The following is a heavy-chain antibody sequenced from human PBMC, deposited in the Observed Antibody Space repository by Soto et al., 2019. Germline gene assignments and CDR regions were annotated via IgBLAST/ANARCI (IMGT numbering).Heavy chain of an antibody. CDR1: GFTFSSYS. V-gene: IGHV3-21*01. Sequence: GGSLRLSCAASGFTFSSYSMNWVRQAPGKGLEWVSSISSISSYIYYADSVKGRFTISRDNAKNSLYLQMSSLRAEDTAVYYCARAADDAFDIWGQGTMVTVSS. CDR3: ARAADDAFDI. J-gene: IGHJ3*02. CDR2: ISSISSYI.